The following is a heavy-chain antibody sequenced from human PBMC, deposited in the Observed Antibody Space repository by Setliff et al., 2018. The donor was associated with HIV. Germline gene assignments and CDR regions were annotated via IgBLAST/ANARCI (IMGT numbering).Heavy chain of an antibody. D-gene: IGHD2-8*02. CDR2: VHDSGGT. J-gene: IGHJ2*01. Sequence: ETLSLTCIVSGDSLGSYYWSWIRQSPGKGLEWIGDVHDSGGTRYNPSLDSRVTISSDTSTNQFSLMLHSVTAADTAVYFCARGTTYWSWYFDLWGRGTLVTVSS. CDR3: ARGTTYWSWYFDL. V-gene: IGHV4-59*01. CDR1: GDSLGSYY.